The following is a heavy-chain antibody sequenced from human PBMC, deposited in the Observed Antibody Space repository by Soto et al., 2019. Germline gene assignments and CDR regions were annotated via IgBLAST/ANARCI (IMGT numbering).Heavy chain of an antibody. Sequence: GGSLRLSCAASGFTLSDYYMSWIRQAPGKGLEWVSYISSSGSTIYYADSVKGRFTISRDNAKNSLYLQMNSLRAEDTAVYYCARVRFYASGSSINWFDPWGQGTLVTVSS. J-gene: IGHJ5*02. CDR3: ARVRFYASGSSINWFDP. CDR1: GFTLSDYY. CDR2: ISSSGSTI. D-gene: IGHD3-10*01. V-gene: IGHV3-11*01.